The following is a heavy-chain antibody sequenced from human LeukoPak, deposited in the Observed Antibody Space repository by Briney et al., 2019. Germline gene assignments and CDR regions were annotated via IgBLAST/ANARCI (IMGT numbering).Heavy chain of an antibody. CDR3: ASPRSDSSGYYFDY. V-gene: IGHV4-34*01. D-gene: IGHD3-22*01. Sequence: GSLRLSCAASGFTFSSYAMSWVRQPPGKGLEWIGEINHSGSTNYNPSLKSRVTISVDTSKNQFSLKLSSVTAADTAVYYCASPRSDSSGYYFDYWGQGTLVAVSS. CDR2: INHSGST. CDR1: GFTFSSYA. J-gene: IGHJ4*02.